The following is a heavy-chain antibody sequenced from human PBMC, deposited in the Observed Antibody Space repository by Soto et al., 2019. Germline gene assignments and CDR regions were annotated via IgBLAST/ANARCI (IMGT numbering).Heavy chain of an antibody. V-gene: IGHV4-30-2*01. Sequence: SETLCLTCAVSGASISTPGYTWSWIRQPPGKGLEWIGYIYPSGASTYNPSLKSRVTVSLDASRNRFSLSVGSVTAADTAVYYCARHQYYYDSSGYTLDYWVQGTMVTVSS. CDR1: GASISTPGYT. CDR2: IYPSGAS. CDR3: ARHQYYYDSSGYTLDY. J-gene: IGHJ4*02. D-gene: IGHD3-22*01.